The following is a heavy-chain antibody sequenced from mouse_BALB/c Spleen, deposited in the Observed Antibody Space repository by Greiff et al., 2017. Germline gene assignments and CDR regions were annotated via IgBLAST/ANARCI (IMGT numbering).Heavy chain of an antibody. Sequence: DVQLQESGAELVRPGALVKLSCKDSGFNIKDYYMHWVKQRLEQGLEWIGWIDPENGNTIYGPKFQGKASITADTSSNTAYLQLSSLTSEDTAVYYCASGTTVENWGQGSTRTVSS. CDR1: GFNIKDYY. V-gene: IGHV14-1*02. D-gene: IGHD1-1*01. CDR3: ASGTTVEN. J-gene: IGHJ2*01. CDR2: IDPENGNT.